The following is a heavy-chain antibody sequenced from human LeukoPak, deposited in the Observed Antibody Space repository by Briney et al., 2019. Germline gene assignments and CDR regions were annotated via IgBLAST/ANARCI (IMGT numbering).Heavy chain of an antibody. Sequence: GGSLRLSCAASGFTFSSCSMNWVREAPGKGLGWVSYISSSSSTIYYADSVKGRFTISRDNAKNSLYLQMISLRAEDTAVYDCARELYYPVDYWGQGTLVTVSS. J-gene: IGHJ4*02. D-gene: IGHD3-10*01. CDR2: ISSSSSTI. CDR3: ARELYYPVDY. CDR1: GFTFSSCS. V-gene: IGHV3-48*01.